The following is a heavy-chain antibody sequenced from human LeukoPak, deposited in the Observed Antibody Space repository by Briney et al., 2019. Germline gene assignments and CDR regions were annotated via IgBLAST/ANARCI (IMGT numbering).Heavy chain of an antibody. CDR1: GFTFSSYW. J-gene: IGHJ5*02. CDR3: ARENTMVRGVIITNRWFDP. V-gene: IGHV3-74*01. D-gene: IGHD3-10*01. CDR2: INSDGSST. Sequence: GGSLRLSCAASGFTFSSYWMHWVRQAPGKGLVWVSRINSDGSSTSYADSVKGRFTISRDNAKNTLYLQMNSLRAEDTAVYYCARENTMVRGVIITNRWFDPWGQGTLVTVSS.